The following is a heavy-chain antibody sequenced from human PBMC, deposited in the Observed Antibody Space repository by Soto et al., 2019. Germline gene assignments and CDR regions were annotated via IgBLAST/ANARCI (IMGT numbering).Heavy chain of an antibody. Sequence: VKIDRKASGDSVSIYAVGWARQENGQGLEWMGGIIPSFGTPNYAQRFQGRVTISADESTTTVYMDLRRLRSEDTAVYYCARGSSSTVGPTGWFDPWGQGTLVTVSS. V-gene: IGHV1-69*01. CDR2: IIPSFGTP. CDR1: GDSVSIYA. D-gene: IGHD1-26*01. CDR3: ARGSSSTVGPTGWFDP. J-gene: IGHJ5*02.